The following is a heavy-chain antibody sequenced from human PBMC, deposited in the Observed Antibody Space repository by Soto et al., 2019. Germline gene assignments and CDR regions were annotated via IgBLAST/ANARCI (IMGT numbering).Heavy chain of an antibody. J-gene: IGHJ3*02. V-gene: IGHV4-34*01. D-gene: IGHD6-13*01. CDR3: ASGYSSSSYGAFDI. CDR2: INHSGST. Sequence: SETLSLTCAFYGGSFSGYYWSWIRQPPGKGLEWIGEINHSGSTNYNPSLKSRVTISVDTSKNQFSLKLSSVTAADTAVYYCASGYSSSSYGAFDIWGQGTMVTVSS. CDR1: GGSFSGYY.